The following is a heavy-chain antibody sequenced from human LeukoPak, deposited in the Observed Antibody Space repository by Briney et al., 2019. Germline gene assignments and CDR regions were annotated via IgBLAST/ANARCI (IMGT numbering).Heavy chain of an antibody. D-gene: IGHD3-10*01. J-gene: IGHJ4*02. V-gene: IGHV4-59*08. Sequence: SETLSLTCTVSGGSISSYYWSWIRQPPGKGLEWIGYIYYSGSTNYNPSLKSRVTISVDTSKNQFSLKLSSVTAADTAVYYCARHSEVLCFRNRGSYKAGYFDYWGQGTLVTVSS. CDR1: GGSISSYY. CDR2: IYYSGST. CDR3: ARHSEVLCFRNRGSYKAGYFDY.